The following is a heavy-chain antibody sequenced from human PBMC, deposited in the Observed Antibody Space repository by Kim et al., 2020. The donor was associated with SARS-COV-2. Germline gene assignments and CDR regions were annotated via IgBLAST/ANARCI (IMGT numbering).Heavy chain of an antibody. CDR1: GFTFSSYA. CDR2: ISGSGGST. D-gene: IGHD3-22*01. V-gene: IGHV3-23*01. CDR3: AKEGRGSDYYDSSGYSDY. J-gene: IGHJ4*02. Sequence: GGSLRLSCAASGFTFSSYAMSWVRQAPGKGLEWVSAISGSGGSTYYADSVKGRFTISRDNSKNTLYLQMNSLRAEDTAVYYCAKEGRGSDYYDSSGYSDYWGQGTLVTVSS.